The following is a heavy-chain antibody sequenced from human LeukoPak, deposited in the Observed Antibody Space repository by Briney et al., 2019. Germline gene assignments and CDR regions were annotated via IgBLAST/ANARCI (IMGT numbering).Heavy chain of an antibody. CDR2: ISGSGRST. CDR1: GFIFTSYA. J-gene: IGHJ4*02. CDR3: AKDGAVQYYFDY. Sequence: PGGSLRLSCAASGFIFTSYAMSWVRQAPGKGLEWVSTISGSGRSTYYADSVKGRFTISRDNSKNTLYLQMNSLRAEDTAVYYCAKDGAVQYYFDYWGQGTLVTVSS. D-gene: IGHD3-16*01. V-gene: IGHV3-23*01.